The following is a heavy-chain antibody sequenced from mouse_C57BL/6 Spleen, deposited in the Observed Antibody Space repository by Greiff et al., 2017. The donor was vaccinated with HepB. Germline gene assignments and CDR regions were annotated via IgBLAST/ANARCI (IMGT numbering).Heavy chain of an antibody. J-gene: IGHJ2*01. CDR2: INPNNGGT. CDR1: GYTFTDYN. Sequence: DVKLVESGPELVKPGASVKMSCKASGYTFTDYNMHWVKQSHGKSLEWIGYINPNNGGTSYNQKFKGKATLTVNKSSSTAYMELRSLTSEDSAVYYCARAGGYDKYYFDYWGQGTTLTVSS. V-gene: IGHV1-22*01. D-gene: IGHD2-2*01. CDR3: ARAGGYDKYYFDY.